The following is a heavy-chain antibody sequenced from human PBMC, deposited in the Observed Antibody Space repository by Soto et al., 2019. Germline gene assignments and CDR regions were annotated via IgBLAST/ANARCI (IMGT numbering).Heavy chain of an antibody. CDR1: GFSFSNYA. J-gene: IGHJ4*02. CDR3: AKVVNAIRLPFEY. CDR2: ISGSGSST. Sequence: EVQLLESGGGLVQPGGSLRLSCAASGFSFSNYAMTWVRQAPGKGLEWVSSISGSGSSTYYADSVRGRFTISRDNSKNTLYLQMNSLRAEDTATYYCAKVVNAIRLPFEYWGQGTLVTVSS. D-gene: IGHD3-16*01. V-gene: IGHV3-23*01.